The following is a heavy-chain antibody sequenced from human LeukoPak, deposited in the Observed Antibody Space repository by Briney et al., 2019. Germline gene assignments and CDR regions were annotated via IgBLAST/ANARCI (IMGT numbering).Heavy chain of an antibody. CDR1: GGSISSSSYY. V-gene: IGHV4-39*01. J-gene: IGHJ5*02. CDR2: IYYSGST. Sequence: SETLSLTCTVSGGSISSSSYYWGWIRQPPGKGLEWIGIIYYSGSTYYNPSLKSRVTISVDTSKNQFSLKLSSVTAADTAVYYCASPRDPGNWFDPRGQGTLVTVSS. CDR3: ASPRDPGNWFDP.